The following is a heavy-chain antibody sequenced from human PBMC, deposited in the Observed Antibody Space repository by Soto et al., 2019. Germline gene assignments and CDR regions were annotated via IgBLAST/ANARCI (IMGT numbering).Heavy chain of an antibody. CDR1: GGSMSSTY. CDR2: IYYTGST. V-gene: IGHV4-59*01. Sequence: SETLSLTCTVSGGSMSSTYWTWIRQSPGKGLEWIGYIYYTGSTKYNPSLKSRVTISLDTSKNQFSLRPTSVTSADTAVYYCARGGSYGDFFDYSGQGAQVTVSS. D-gene: IGHD4-17*01. CDR3: ARGGSYGDFFDY. J-gene: IGHJ4*02.